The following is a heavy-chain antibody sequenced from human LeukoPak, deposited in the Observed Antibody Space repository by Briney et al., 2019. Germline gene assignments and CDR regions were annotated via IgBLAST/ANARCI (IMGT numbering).Heavy chain of an antibody. CDR2: ISSSGTTI. Sequence: PGGSLRLSCAASGFTFSSYSMNWVRQAPGKGLEWVSYISSSGTTIYNADSVKGRSTISRDNAKNSLFLQMNSLRAEDTAVYYCARDGVLRYFDYYYYYMDVWGKGTTVTISS. D-gene: IGHD3-9*01. V-gene: IGHV3-48*04. CDR3: ARDGVLRYFDYYYYYMDV. J-gene: IGHJ6*03. CDR1: GFTFSSYS.